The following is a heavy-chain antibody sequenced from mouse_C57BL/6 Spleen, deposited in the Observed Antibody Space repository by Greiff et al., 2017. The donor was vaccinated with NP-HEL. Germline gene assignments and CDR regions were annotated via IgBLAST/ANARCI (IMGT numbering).Heavy chain of an antibody. CDR1: GYSFTDYN. Sequence: EVKLMESGPELVKPGASVKISCKASGYSFTDYNMNWVKQSHGKSLEWIGVINPNYGTTSYNQKFKGKATLTVDQSSSTAYMQLNSLTSEDSAVYYCARESPYYYGSLYYAMDYWGQGTSVTVSS. D-gene: IGHD1-1*01. V-gene: IGHV1-39*01. J-gene: IGHJ4*01. CDR2: INPNYGTT. CDR3: ARESPYYYGSLYYAMDY.